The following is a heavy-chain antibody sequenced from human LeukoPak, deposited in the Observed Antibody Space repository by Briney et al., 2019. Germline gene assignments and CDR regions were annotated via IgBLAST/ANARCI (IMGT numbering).Heavy chain of an antibody. CDR2: ISNDESNK. V-gene: IGHV3-30*03. Sequence: GGSLRLSCAASGFTFSSSAMHWVRQPPGKGLEWVTVISNDESNKYYADSVKGRFTISRDNSKNMLYLQMNSLRTEDTAVYYCARILSEQGYWGQGTLVTVSS. CDR1: GFTFSSSA. J-gene: IGHJ4*02. CDR3: ARILSEQGY. D-gene: IGHD3-9*01.